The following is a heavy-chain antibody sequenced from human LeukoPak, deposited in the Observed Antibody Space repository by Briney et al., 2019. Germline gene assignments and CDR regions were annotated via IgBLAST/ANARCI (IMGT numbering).Heavy chain of an antibody. J-gene: IGHJ4*02. CDR2: LYDSGST. CDR3: ARRSVVGARTFYFDY. CDR1: GGSISSYY. D-gene: IGHD2-15*01. Sequence: SETLSLTCTVSGGSISSYYWSCIRQPPGKGLEWIGYLYDSGSTNYNPSLKSRVPISVDTSKDKFSLTVSSVTAADTAVYYCARRSVVGARTFYFDYWGQGILVTVSS. V-gene: IGHV4-59*01.